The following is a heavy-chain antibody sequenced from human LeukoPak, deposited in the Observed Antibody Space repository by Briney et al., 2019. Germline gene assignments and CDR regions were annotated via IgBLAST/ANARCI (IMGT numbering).Heavy chain of an antibody. CDR1: GFTFSSYA. V-gene: IGHV3-23*01. Sequence: PGGSLRLSCAASGFTFSSYAMSWVRQAPGKGLEWVSAISGSGGSTYYADSVKGRFTISRDNSKNTLYLQMNSLRAEDTAVYCCELTRTGVYYYYGMDVWGQGTTVTVSS. CDR3: ELTRTGVYYYYGMDV. J-gene: IGHJ6*02. CDR2: ISGSGGST. D-gene: IGHD1-1*01.